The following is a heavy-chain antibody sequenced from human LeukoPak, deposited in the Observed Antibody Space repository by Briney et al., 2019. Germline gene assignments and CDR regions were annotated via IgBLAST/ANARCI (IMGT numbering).Heavy chain of an antibody. J-gene: IGHJ4*02. CDR2: ISSSGSTI. V-gene: IGHV3-48*03. D-gene: IGHD6-19*01. Sequence: GGSLRLSCAASGFTFSSYEMNWVRQAPGKGLEWVSYISSSGSTIYYADSVKGRFTISRDNAKNSLYLQMNSLRAGDTAVYYCAREPPVAGGVADYWGQGTLVTVSS. CDR1: GFTFSSYE. CDR3: AREPPVAGGVADY.